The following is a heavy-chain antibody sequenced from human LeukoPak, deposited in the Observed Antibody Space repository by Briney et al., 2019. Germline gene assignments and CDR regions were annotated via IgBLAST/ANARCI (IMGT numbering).Heavy chain of an antibody. CDR2: IHYTGST. CDR1: GGSITGHY. V-gene: IGHV4-59*11. J-gene: IGHJ5*02. CDR3: ARLHALGAEEFDP. D-gene: IGHD3-16*01. Sequence: SETLSLTCTVSGGSITGHYWSWIRQPPGKGLEWIGYIHYTGSTNYNPSLNSRITMSVDTPNNQFSLRLTSVTATGTAVYYCARLHALGAEEFDPWGQGALVTVSS.